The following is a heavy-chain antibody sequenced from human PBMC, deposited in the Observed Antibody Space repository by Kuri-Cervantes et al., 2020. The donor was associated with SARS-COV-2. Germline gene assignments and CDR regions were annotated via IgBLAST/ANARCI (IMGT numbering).Heavy chain of an antibody. CDR1: GFTFSSYA. CDR2: ISDSGGST. D-gene: IGHD3-10*01. J-gene: IGHJ4*02. Sequence: GGSLRLSCAASGFTFSSYAMSWVRQAPGKGLEWVSAISDSGGSTYYADSVKGRFTISRDNSKNTLYLQMNSLRAEDTAVYYCAKDLGRGALIKYYFDYWGQGTLVTVSS. CDR3: AKDLGRGALIKYYFDY. V-gene: IGHV3-23*01.